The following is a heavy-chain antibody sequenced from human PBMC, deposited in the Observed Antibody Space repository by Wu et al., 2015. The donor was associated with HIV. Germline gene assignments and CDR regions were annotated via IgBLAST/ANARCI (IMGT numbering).Heavy chain of an antibody. J-gene: IGHJ6*03. Sequence: QVQLVQSGTEMKKSGASVKVSCKTSGYTFTGYYIHWVRQAPGQGLEWMGWINPDSGDTKFAQTFQGRITMTRDTSTNTVNLLLASLKSNDTATYYCARDWQFQVTFGDYYMDIWDNGTTVIVS. D-gene: IGHD3-3*01. CDR3: ARDWQFQVTFGDYYMDI. CDR1: GYTFTGYY. CDR2: INPDSGDT. V-gene: IGHV1-2*02.